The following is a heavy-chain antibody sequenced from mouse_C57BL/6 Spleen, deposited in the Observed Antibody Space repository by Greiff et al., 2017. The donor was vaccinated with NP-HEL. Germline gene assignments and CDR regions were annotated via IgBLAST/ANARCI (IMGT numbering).Heavy chain of an antibody. D-gene: IGHD1-1*01. CDR1: GYSFTGYF. J-gene: IGHJ3*01. CDR2: INPYNGDT. CDR3: ARGGLLRYWFAY. V-gene: IGHV1-20*01. Sequence: EVQLQQSGPELVKPGDSVKISCKASGYSFTGYFMNWVMQSHGKSLEWIGRINPYNGDTYYNQKFKGKATLTVDKSSSTAHMELRSLTSEDSAVYNCARGGLLRYWFAYWGQGTLVTVSA.